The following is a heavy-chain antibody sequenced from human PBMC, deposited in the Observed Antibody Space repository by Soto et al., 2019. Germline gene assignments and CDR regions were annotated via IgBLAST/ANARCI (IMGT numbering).Heavy chain of an antibody. Sequence: QITLKESGPTLVKPTQTLTLTCTCSGFSLSSSGVGVGWIRQPPGQALEWLALIYWDDDNRYSPSLKSRLTITKDTSKNQVILTMTNMDPVDTATYYCAHSGGFGPKYNGMDVWGQGTTVTVSS. D-gene: IGHD3-3*01. CDR1: GFSLSSSGVG. CDR2: IYWDDDN. CDR3: AHSGGFGPKYNGMDV. J-gene: IGHJ6*02. V-gene: IGHV2-5*02.